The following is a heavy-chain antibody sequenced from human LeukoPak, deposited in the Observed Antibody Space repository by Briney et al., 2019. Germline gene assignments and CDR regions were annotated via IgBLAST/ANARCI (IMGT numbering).Heavy chain of an antibody. CDR3: AREVGVRGANWFDP. D-gene: IGHD3-10*01. V-gene: IGHV4-39*07. Sequence: PSETLSLTCTVSGGSISSSSYYWGWIRQPPGKGLEWIGSIYYSGSTYYNPSLKSRVTISVDTSKNQFSLKLSSVTAADTAVYYCAREVGVRGANWFDPWGQGTLVTVSS. CDR1: GGSISSSSYY. J-gene: IGHJ5*02. CDR2: IYYSGST.